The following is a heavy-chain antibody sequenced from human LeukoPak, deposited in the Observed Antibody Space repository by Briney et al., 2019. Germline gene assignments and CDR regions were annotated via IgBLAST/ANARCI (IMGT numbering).Heavy chain of an antibody. CDR1: GFTFSSYA. CDR2: ISGSGGST. J-gene: IGHJ6*02. V-gene: IGHV3-23*01. CDR3: AKDRSSSWPTGRYYYGMDV. Sequence: GGSLRLSCAASGFTFSSYAMSWVRQAPGKGLEWVSAISGSGGSTYYADSVKGRFTSSRDNSKNTLYLQMNSLRAEDTAVYYCAKDRSSSWPTGRYYYGMDVWGQGTTVTVSS. D-gene: IGHD6-13*01.